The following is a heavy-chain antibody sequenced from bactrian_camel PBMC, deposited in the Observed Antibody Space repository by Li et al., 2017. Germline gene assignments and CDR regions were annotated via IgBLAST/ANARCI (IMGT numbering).Heavy chain of an antibody. CDR3: AEGRGSRGEHCYSLNY. D-gene: IGHD6*01. CDR1: GYTFNTYS. CDR2: INQGGSVE. V-gene: IGHV3S1*01. J-gene: IGHJ4*01. Sequence: VQLVESGGGSALAGGSVRLSCTASGYTFNTYSWFRQAPGKEREGVAAINQGGSVEYYADSVKGRFTISQDNAQNTVYLQMNNLQPEDTATYYCAEGRGSRGEHCYSLNYWGQGTQVTVS.